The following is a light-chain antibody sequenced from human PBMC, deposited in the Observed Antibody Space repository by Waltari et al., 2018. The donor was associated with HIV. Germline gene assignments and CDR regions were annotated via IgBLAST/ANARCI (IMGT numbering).Light chain of an antibody. CDR2: SNN. J-gene: IGLJ3*02. CDR3: AAWDGSLNGRV. V-gene: IGLV1-44*01. CDR1: SSNIGRNT. Sequence: QSVLTQPPSASGTPGQRVTISCSGSSSNIGRNTVTWYQQLPGTAPKLLLYSNNHRPSGVPDRFSGSKSGTSASLAISGLQSEDEADYYCAAWDGSLNGRVFGGGTKLTVL.